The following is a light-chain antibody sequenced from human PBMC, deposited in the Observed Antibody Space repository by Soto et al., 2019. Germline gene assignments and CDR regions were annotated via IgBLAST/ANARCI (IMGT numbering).Light chain of an antibody. V-gene: IGKV3-20*01. CDR1: QSVISSY. Sequence: EVMLTHSPGSLSLSTGERATLSCRASQSVISSYLAWHHQKPSQAPRLLIYGASSRAAGIPDRFSGSGCGTDFTLTISRLEPGDWAVYYCQQFGGSLTWTFGQGTKVDIK. CDR2: GAS. CDR3: QQFGGSLTWT. J-gene: IGKJ1*01.